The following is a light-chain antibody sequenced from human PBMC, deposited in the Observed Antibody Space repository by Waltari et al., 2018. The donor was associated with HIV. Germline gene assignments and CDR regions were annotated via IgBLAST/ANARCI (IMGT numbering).Light chain of an antibody. CDR2: STN. CDR1: SGSVSTSYS. V-gene: IGLV8-61*01. J-gene: IGLJ3*02. CDR3: VMYMGSGPWV. Sequence: QTVVTQEPSFSVSPGGTVTPTCGLSSGSVSTSYSPSWYQQTPGQAPRTLIYSTNTRSSGVPDRFSGSILGNKAALTITGAQADDESDYYCVMYMGSGPWVFGGGTKLTVL.